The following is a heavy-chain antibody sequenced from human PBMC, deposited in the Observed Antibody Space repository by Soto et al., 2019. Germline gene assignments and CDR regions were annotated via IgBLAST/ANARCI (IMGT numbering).Heavy chain of an antibody. CDR1: GYTFNTYG. CDR2: ISTYTGNT. D-gene: IGHD3-10*01. V-gene: IGHV1-18*01. J-gene: IGHJ4*02. Sequence: QVQLVQSGPELKKPGAAVRVSCKASGYTFNTYGLSWVRQAPGQGLEWMGWISTYTGNTDYPQRFQGRVTMDTDTSTSTAYLDLRSLTSEDTAVYYCVRDVSVSSGSFGVYWGQGTLVTVSS. CDR3: VRDVSVSSGSFGVY.